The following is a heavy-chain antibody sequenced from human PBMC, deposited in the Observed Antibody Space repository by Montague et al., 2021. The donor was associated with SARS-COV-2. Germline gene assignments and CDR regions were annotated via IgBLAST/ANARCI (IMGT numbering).Heavy chain of an antibody. J-gene: IGHJ4*02. CDR1: GFTVSSNY. Sequence: SWRLSCVASGFTVSSNYMSWVRQAPGKGLEWVSVIYSGGSTYYADSVKGRFTISRDNSKNTLYLQMNSLRAEDTAVYYCARDLGGAAAGNFDYWGQGTLVTVSS. V-gene: IGHV3-66*01. D-gene: IGHD6-13*01. CDR2: IYSGGST. CDR3: ARDLGGAAAGNFDY.